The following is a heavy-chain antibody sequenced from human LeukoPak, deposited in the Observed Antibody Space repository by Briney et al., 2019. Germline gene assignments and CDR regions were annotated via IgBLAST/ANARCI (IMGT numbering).Heavy chain of an antibody. V-gene: IGHV3-15*01. Sequence: VKPGGSLRLSCAASGFTFSKFYMTWVRHAPGKGLEWVGRMKSKSHGGTADYAAPVKGRFIISRDNSENSLYLQMNSLRAEDTAAYYCARVVDYTRALDIWGRGTMVTVSS. D-gene: IGHD4-11*01. CDR3: ARVVDYTRALDI. CDR1: GFTFSKFY. CDR2: MKSKSHGGTA. J-gene: IGHJ3*02.